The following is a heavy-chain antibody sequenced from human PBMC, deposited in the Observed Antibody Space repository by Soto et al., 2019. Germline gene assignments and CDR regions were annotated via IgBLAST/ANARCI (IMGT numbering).Heavy chain of an antibody. Sequence: GASVKVSCKASGYTFTGYYMHWVRQAPGQGLEWMGWINPNSGGTNYAQKFQGWVTMTRDTSISTAYIELSRLRSDDTAVYYCARGYCSGGSCYALPNDYWGQGTLVTVSS. CDR2: INPNSGGT. CDR3: ARGYCSGGSCYALPNDY. CDR1: GYTFTGYY. D-gene: IGHD2-15*01. V-gene: IGHV1-2*04. J-gene: IGHJ4*02.